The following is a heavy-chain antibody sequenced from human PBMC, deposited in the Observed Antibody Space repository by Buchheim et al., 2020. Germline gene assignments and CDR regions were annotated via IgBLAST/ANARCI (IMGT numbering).Heavy chain of an antibody. Sequence: QLQLQESGPGLVKPSETLSLTCTVSGGSISSSSYYWGWIRQPPGKGLEWIGSIYYSGSTYYNPSLKSRVTISVDTSKNQFSLKLSSVTAADTAVYYCARDVARFLEWSSTSYYYYYGMDVWGQGTT. D-gene: IGHD3-3*01. V-gene: IGHV4-39*07. J-gene: IGHJ6*02. CDR3: ARDVARFLEWSSTSYYYYYGMDV. CDR1: GGSISSSSYY. CDR2: IYYSGST.